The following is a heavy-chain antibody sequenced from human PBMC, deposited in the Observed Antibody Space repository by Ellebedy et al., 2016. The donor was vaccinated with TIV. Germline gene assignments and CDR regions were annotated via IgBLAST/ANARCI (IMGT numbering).Heavy chain of an antibody. V-gene: IGHV4-34*01. D-gene: IGHD3-10*01. CDR1: GGSFSTYW. CDR2: ITPYGGT. Sequence: SETLSLTXAVYGGSFSTYWWSWIRQPPGKGLEWIGEITPYGGTNYSPSLRSRVTISGDRSNNQFSLRLSSVTAADTAVYYCARIRATNWFDPWGQGTLVTVSS. CDR3: ARIRATNWFDP. J-gene: IGHJ5*02.